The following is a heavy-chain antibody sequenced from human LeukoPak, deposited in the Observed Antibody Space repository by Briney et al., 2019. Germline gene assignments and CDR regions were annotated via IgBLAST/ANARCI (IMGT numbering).Heavy chain of an antibody. CDR2: IYTSGSA. D-gene: IGHD3-10*01. J-gene: IGHJ4*02. V-gene: IGHV4-4*07. CDR1: GGPITSYY. CDR3: ARGIDYYGSGNGY. Sequence: SETLSLTCTVSGGPITSYYWSWVRQPAGKGVEWVGRIYTSGSANYNPSLKSRVTMSVDTSKNQFSLKLSSVTAADTAVYYCARGIDYYGSGNGYWGQGTLVTVSS.